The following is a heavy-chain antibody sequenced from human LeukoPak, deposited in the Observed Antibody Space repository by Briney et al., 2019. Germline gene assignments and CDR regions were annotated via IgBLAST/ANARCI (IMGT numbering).Heavy chain of an antibody. V-gene: IGHV3-13*04. J-gene: IGHJ4*02. CDR1: GFTFSTYD. CDR3: AKDSRLTPYTGTYWFDY. D-gene: IGHD1-26*01. Sequence: GGSLRLSCAASGFTFSTYDMHWVRQATGKGLEWVSGIGVGFDAYYPDSVRGRFTISRDNSKNTLYLQMNCLTAEDTAVYYCAKDSRLTPYTGTYWFDYWGQGTLVTVSS. CDR2: IGVGFDA.